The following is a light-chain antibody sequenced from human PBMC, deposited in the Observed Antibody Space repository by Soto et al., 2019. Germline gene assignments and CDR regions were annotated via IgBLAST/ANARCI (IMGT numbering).Light chain of an antibody. CDR2: GAS. V-gene: IGKV3-15*01. CDR1: QNIASS. CDR3: QQYYDWTLT. J-gene: IGKJ4*01. Sequence: EIVMTQSPATVSVSPGERVTLSCRASQNIASSLDWYQQIPGQPPRLLFYGASTRAPAVPARFSGSGSGTEFTLTISSLQSEDFAVYYCQQYYDWTLTFGGGTKVDIK.